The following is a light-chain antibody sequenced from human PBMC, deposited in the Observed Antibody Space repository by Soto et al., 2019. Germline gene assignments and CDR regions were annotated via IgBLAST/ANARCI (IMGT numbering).Light chain of an antibody. CDR3: SSYTSSSTLV. J-gene: IGLJ1*01. Sequence: QSALTQPASVSGSPGQSITISFTGTSSDVGGHNSVAWYQHNPGKAPKLMIYDVSNRPSGVSSRFSGSKSGNTASLSISGLQAEDEADYYCSSYTSSSTLVLGTGTKLTVL. CDR2: DVS. CDR1: SSDVGGHNS. V-gene: IGLV2-14*01.